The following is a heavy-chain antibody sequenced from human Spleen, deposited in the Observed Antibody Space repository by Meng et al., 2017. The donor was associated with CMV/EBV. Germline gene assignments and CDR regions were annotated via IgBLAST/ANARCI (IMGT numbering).Heavy chain of an antibody. D-gene: IGHD1/OR15-1a*01. J-gene: IGHJ6*02. CDR2: ISYDGSNK. V-gene: IGHV3-30-3*01. CDR1: GFTFSTYV. Sequence: GESLKISCAASGFTFSTYVMHWVRQAPGKGLEWVAVISYDGSNKDYPDSVKGRFTISRENSKYTLYLQMNSLRPEDTAVYYCARGGGKTYYYYYGMDVWGQGTTVTVSS. CDR3: ARGGGKTYYYYYGMDV.